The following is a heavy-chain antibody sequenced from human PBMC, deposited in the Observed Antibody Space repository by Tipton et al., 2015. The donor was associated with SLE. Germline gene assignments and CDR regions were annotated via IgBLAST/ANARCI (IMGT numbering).Heavy chain of an antibody. CDR2: INYSGST. Sequence: TLPLTCAVYGGSFSGYFWSWIRQPPGKGLEWIGEINYSGSTNYNPSLKSRVTISVDTSKSQFSLNLSSVTAADTAVYYCARVRAARHLILGGYYYYMDFWGKGTTVTVSS. D-gene: IGHD6-6*01. J-gene: IGHJ6*03. V-gene: IGHV4-34*01. CDR3: ARVRAARHLILGGYYYYMDF. CDR1: GGSFSGYF.